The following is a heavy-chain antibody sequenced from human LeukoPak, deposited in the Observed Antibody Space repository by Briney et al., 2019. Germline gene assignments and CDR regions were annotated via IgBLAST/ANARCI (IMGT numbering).Heavy chain of an antibody. CDR3: ARDLGMVRGVISRHFDY. CDR2: INHSGST. CDR1: GGSFSGYY. Sequence: SETLSLTCAVYGGSFSGYYWSWIRQPPGKGLEWIGEINHSGSTNYNPSLKSRVTISVDTSKNQFSLKLSSVTAADTAVYYCARDLGMVRGVISRHFDYWGQGTLVTVSS. D-gene: IGHD3-10*01. J-gene: IGHJ4*02. V-gene: IGHV4-34*01.